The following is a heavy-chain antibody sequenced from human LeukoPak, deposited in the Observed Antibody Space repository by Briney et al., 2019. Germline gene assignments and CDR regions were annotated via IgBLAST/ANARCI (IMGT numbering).Heavy chain of an antibody. D-gene: IGHD2-2*01. CDR2: VSGDGYTT. Sequence: GGSLRLSCVASEFTFEDYAMSWVRQVPGKGLEWVSLVSGDGYTTYYADSVKGRFSISRDNRKNSLYLQMNSLRADDTALYYCAKEVVEVIPTAVDGKLYFYYYGMDVWGQGTTVIVSS. J-gene: IGHJ6*02. CDR3: AKEVVEVIPTAVDGKLYFYYYGMDV. CDR1: EFTFEDYA. V-gene: IGHV3-43*02.